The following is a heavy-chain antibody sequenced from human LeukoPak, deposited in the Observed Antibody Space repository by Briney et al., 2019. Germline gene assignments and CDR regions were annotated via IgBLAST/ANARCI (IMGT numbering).Heavy chain of an antibody. CDR2: ISGSGGST. Sequence: PGGSLRLSCAASGFTFSSYAMSWVRQAPGKGLEWVSAISGSGGSTYYADSVKGRFTISRDNSKNTLYLQMNSLRAEDTALYYCAKVREYSGYFEGPFNIWGQGTMVTVSS. D-gene: IGHD5-12*01. CDR3: AKVREYSGYFEGPFNI. V-gene: IGHV3-23*01. J-gene: IGHJ3*02. CDR1: GFTFSSYA.